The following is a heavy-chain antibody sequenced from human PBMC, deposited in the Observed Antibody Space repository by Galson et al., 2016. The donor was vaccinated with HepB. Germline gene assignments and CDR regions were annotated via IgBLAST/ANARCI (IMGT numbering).Heavy chain of an antibody. V-gene: IGHV3-23*03. CDR3: GKHGGFDY. Sequence: SLRLSCAASGFSFSNSGMSWVRQAPGRGLEWVSVIFYGGTTYYADSVEGRFTISRDNSKNTLYLYMNNLTAGDTAIYYCGKHGGFDYWGQGTMVTVSS. J-gene: IGHJ3*01. CDR2: IFYGGTT. D-gene: IGHD3-16*01. CDR1: GFSFSNSG.